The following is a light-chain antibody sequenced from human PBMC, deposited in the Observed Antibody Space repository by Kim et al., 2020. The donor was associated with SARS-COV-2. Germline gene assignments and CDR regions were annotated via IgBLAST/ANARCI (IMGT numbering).Light chain of an antibody. CDR3: SSYTSSSTVI. V-gene: IGLV2-14*03. CDR1: HSDVGGYNY. CDR2: DVD. J-gene: IGLJ2*01. Sequence: QSVLTQPASVSGSPGQSITVSCSGTHSDVGGYNYVSWYQRHPDRAPQLIIYDVDNRPSGVSNRFSGSKSGNTASLTISGLQAEDEAHYYCSSYTSSSTVIFGGGTK.